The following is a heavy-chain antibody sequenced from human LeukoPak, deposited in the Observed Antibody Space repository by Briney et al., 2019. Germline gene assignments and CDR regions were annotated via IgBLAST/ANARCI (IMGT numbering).Heavy chain of an antibody. D-gene: IGHD3-22*01. CDR2: IKQDGSEK. CDR3: AREPRSSGYYNYYFDY. V-gene: IGHV3-7*01. CDR1: GFTFSSYW. Sequence: GGSLRLSCVASGFTFSSYWMSWVRQAPGKGLEWVANIKQDGSEKYYVDSVKGRFTISRDNAKNSLYLQMNSLRAEDTAVYYCAREPRSSGYYNYYFDYWGQGTLVTVSS. J-gene: IGHJ4*02.